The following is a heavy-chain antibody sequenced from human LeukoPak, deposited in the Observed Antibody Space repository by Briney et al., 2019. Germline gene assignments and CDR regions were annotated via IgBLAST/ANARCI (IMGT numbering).Heavy chain of an antibody. Sequence: GGSLRLSCAASGFTFSSYGMHWVRQAPGKGLEWVAFIRYDGSNKYYADSVKGRFTISRDNSKNTLYLQMNSLRAEDTAVYYCAKDRRYYDSSGSIFDYWGQGTLVTASS. D-gene: IGHD3-22*01. CDR3: AKDRRYYDSSGSIFDY. V-gene: IGHV3-30*02. J-gene: IGHJ4*02. CDR2: IRYDGSNK. CDR1: GFTFSSYG.